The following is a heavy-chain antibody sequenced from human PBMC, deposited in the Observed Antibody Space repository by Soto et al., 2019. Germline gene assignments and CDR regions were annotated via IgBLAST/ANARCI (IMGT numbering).Heavy chain of an antibody. CDR3: ARIKIYYDIIGPFGY. CDR1: GYTFTGYY. CDR2: INPNNGDT. D-gene: IGHD3-22*01. V-gene: IGHV1-2*02. J-gene: IGHJ4*01. Sequence: GASLKVSCTTSGYTFTGYYVHWVRQAPGQGLEWMGWINPNNGDTNYAQNFQGRVTMTRDTSISTASMELSRLRSDDTAVYSCARIKIYYDIIGPFGYWGHGTLFTVS.